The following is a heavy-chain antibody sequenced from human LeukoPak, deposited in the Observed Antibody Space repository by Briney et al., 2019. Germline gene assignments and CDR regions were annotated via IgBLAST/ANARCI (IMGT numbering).Heavy chain of an antibody. J-gene: IGHJ4*02. CDR2: ISSSSSNI. V-gene: IGHV3-21*01. D-gene: IGHD3-22*01. CDR3: ARDKNYYDSSGRRKVTDY. CDR1: GFTFSSYS. Sequence: GGSLRLSCAASGFTFSSYSMNWVRQAPGKGLEWVSSISSSSSNIYYADSVKGRFTISRDNAKNSLYLQMNSLRAEDTAIYYCARDKNYYDSSGRRKVTDYWGQGTLVTVSS.